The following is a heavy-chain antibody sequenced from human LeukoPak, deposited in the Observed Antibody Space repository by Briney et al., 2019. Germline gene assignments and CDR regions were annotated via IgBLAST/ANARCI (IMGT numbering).Heavy chain of an antibody. J-gene: IGHJ6*02. CDR3: ARGGAAAGYYYYYYGMDV. V-gene: IGHV4-34*01. Sequence: SETLSLTCAVHGGSFSGYYWSWIRQPPGKGGEWIGEINHSVSTNYNPSLKSRVTRSVDASKNQFYLKLSSVTAADTAVYYCARGGAAAGYYYYYYGMDVWGQGTTVTVSS. CDR1: GGSFSGYY. D-gene: IGHD6-13*01. CDR2: INHSVST.